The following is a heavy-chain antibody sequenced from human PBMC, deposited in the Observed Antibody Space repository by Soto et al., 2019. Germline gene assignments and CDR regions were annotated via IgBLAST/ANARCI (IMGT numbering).Heavy chain of an antibody. D-gene: IGHD1-26*01. J-gene: IGHJ4*02. V-gene: IGHV4-39*01. CDR3: ARLIGSCNYSDCYFVY. CDR2: IYHTGST. Sequence: PSETLSLTCSVSGGSISSSGYHWGWIRQPPGKGLEWIGSIYHTGSTHYSPSLRSRVTISVDTSRIQFSLQLTSVTAADTAVYYCARLIGSCNYSDCYFVYWGPGTLVTVSS. CDR1: GGSISSSGYH.